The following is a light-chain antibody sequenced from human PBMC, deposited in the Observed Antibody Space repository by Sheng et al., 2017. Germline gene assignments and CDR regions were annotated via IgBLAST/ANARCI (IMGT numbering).Light chain of an antibody. Sequence: EIVLTQSPGTLSLSPGERATLSCRASQSVSSSYLAWYQQKPGQAPRLLIYDTSNRATGIPGRFSGSGSGRDFTLTISSLEPEDFAVYFCQQRSNWPSFGQGTRLEIK. CDR1: QSVSSSY. CDR3: QQRSNWPS. J-gene: IGKJ2*01. CDR2: DTS. V-gene: IGKV3D-20*02.